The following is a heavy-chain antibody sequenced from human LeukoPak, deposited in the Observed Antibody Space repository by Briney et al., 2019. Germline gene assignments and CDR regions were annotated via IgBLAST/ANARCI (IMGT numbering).Heavy chain of an antibody. D-gene: IGHD6-19*01. Sequence: GSLRLSCAASGFTFSSYWMHWVRQAPGKGLVWVALIWYDGTRENYADSVKGRFTISRDNSKNTLYLQMNSLRAEDTAVYYCARDQSVGAVDPGGQGPLVPVSS. V-gene: IGHV3-33*08. CDR1: GFTFSSYW. CDR2: IWYDGTRE. CDR3: ARDQSVGAVDP. J-gene: IGHJ5*02.